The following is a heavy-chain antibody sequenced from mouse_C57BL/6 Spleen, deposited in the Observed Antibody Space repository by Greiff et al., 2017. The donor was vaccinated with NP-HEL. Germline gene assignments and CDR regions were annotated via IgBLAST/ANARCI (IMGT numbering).Heavy chain of an antibody. CDR2: IDPSDSYT. Sequence: QVQLQQPGAELVMPGASVKLSCKASGYTFTSYWMHWVKQRPGQGLEWIGEIDPSDSYTNYNQKFKGKSTLTVDKSSSTAYMQLSSLTSEDSAVYYCARGGLRPYYAMDYWGQGTSVTVSS. CDR3: ARGGLRPYYAMDY. V-gene: IGHV1-69*01. CDR1: GYTFTSYW. J-gene: IGHJ4*01. D-gene: IGHD2-4*01.